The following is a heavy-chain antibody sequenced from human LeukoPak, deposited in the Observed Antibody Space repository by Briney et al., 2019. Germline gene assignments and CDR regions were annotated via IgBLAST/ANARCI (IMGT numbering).Heavy chain of an antibody. J-gene: IGHJ3*02. V-gene: IGHV3-48*03. D-gene: IGHD6-19*01. CDR2: ISSSGSTI. CDR3: AREWLDDAFDI. CDR1: GFTFSSYE. Sequence: PGGSLRLSCAASGFTFSSYEMNWVRQAPGKGLEWVSYISSSGSTIYYADSAKGRFTISRDNAKNSLYLQMNSLRAEDTAVYYCAREWLDDAFDIWGQGTMVTVSS.